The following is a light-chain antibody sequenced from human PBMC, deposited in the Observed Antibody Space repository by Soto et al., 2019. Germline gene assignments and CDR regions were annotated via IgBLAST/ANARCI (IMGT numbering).Light chain of an antibody. CDR1: SSNIGDNH. J-gene: IGLJ3*02. Sequence: QSVLTQPPSVSAAPGQKVTISCSGSSSNIGDNHVSWYQQFPGTAPKLLIYDNDNRPSGIPDRVSASKSGTSASLAITGLQPGYDADYYCGAWDSSLSAWLFGGMTKLTVL. V-gene: IGLV1-51*01. CDR2: DND. CDR3: GAWDSSLSAWL.